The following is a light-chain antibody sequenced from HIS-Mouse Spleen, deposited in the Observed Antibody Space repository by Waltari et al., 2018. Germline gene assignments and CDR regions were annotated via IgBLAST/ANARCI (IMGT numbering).Light chain of an antibody. J-gene: IGLJ3*02. CDR2: ERS. CDR3: CSYAGSSTWV. V-gene: IGLV2-23*01. Sequence: QSALTQPASVSGSPGQSITISCTGTSSDVGSYNLVSWYQPHPGKAPKLMIYERSKRTSGVSNRCSGSKSGNTASLTISGLQAEDEADYYCCSYAGSSTWVFGGGTKLTVL. CDR1: SSDVGSYNL.